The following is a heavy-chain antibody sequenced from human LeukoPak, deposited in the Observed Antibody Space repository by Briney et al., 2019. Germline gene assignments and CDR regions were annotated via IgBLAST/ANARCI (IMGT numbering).Heavy chain of an antibody. Sequence: SETLSLTCTVSGGSISSYYWSWIRQPPGKGLEWIGYIYYSGSTNYNPSLKSRVTISVDTSKNQLSLKLSSVTAADTAVYYCARSGGRTRPFDYWGQGTLVTVSS. J-gene: IGHJ4*02. D-gene: IGHD1-26*01. CDR3: ARSGGRTRPFDY. V-gene: IGHV4-59*01. CDR1: GGSISSYY. CDR2: IYYSGST.